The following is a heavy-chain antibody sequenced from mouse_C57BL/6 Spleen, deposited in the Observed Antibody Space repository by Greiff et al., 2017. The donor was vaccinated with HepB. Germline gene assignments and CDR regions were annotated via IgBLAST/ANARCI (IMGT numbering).Heavy chain of an antibody. J-gene: IGHJ2*01. CDR1: GYTFTSYW. D-gene: IGHD2-1*01. V-gene: IGHV1-55*01. CDR2: IYPGSGST. CDR3: AREAYGNLYFDY. Sequence: VKLQQPGAELVKPGASVKMSCKASGYTFTSYWITWVKQRPGQGLEWIGDIYPGSGSTNYNEKFKSKATLTVDTSSSTAYMQLSSLTSEDSAVYYCAREAYGNLYFDYWGQGTTLTVSS.